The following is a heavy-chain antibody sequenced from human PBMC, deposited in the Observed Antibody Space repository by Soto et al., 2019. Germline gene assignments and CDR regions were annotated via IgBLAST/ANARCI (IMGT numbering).Heavy chain of an antibody. CDR2: VYHSGSS. CDR3: ARAKLCNTLSCPHSFDT. CDR1: GGSINTNNW. Sequence: QVQLQESGPGLVNASGTLSLTCGVSGGSINTNNWWSWLRQPPGQGLEWIAEVYHSGSSNYNPSLKSRLSISVDTSKYQFSLRLTSVTAADSAVYYCARAKLCNTLSCPHSFDTWGQGTLVSVSS. D-gene: IGHD2-2*01. V-gene: IGHV4-4*02. J-gene: IGHJ4*02.